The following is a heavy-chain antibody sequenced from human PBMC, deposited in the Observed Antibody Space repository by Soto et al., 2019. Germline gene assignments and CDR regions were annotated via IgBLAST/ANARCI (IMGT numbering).Heavy chain of an antibody. J-gene: IGHJ4*02. CDR1: GGSLSTNP. CDR3: ARRDSGGCYRFFDS. V-gene: IGHV1-69*06. Sequence: QVQLVQSGTEVKKPGSSVKVSCKASGGSLSTNPISWVLQAPGQGLEWMGGTGSGTGPGNHAQKFQGRLTGTADKSTSTVYMELTNLSSEATAVYYCARRDSGGCYRFFDSWGQGTMVTVSS. D-gene: IGHD2-21*01. CDR2: TGSGTGPG.